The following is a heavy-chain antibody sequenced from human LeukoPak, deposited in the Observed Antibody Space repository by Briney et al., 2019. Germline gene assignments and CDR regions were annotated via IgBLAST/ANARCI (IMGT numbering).Heavy chain of an antibody. CDR2: IKQDGSLK. Sequence: PGGSLRLSCAASGFTFSTYWMGWVRQAPGKGLEWVANIKQDGSLKYYVDSVKGRFTISRDNAKNSLYLQMNSLRAEDTAMYYCARPLMYYYGSETYYWFDPWGQGTLVTVSS. J-gene: IGHJ5*02. V-gene: IGHV3-7*01. CDR3: ARPLMYYYGSETYYWFDP. D-gene: IGHD3-10*01. CDR1: GFTFSTYW.